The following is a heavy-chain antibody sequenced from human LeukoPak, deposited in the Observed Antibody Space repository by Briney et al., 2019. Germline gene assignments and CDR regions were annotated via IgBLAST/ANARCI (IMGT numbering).Heavy chain of an antibody. CDR1: GVSISSNW. CDR3: ASSYYDILTGPLNWFDP. J-gene: IGHJ5*02. V-gene: IGHV4-4*02. CDR2: IHHSGTT. Sequence: PSETLSATCAVSGVSISSNWWSWVRQPPGKGLEWIGEIHHSGTTNYNTSLKSRVTISVDTSKNQFSLKLSSVTAADTAVYYCASSYYDILTGPLNWFDPWGQGTLVTVSS. D-gene: IGHD3-9*01.